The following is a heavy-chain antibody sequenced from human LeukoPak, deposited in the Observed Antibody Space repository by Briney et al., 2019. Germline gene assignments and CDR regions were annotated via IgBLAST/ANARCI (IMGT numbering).Heavy chain of an antibody. D-gene: IGHD2-2*01. CDR1: GFTFSSYW. CDR3: ARDAMSRTADY. J-gene: IGHJ4*02. Sequence: TGGSLRLSCAASGFTFSSYWMSWVRQAPGKGLEWVGNIKQDGSETYFVDSVKGRFTISRDNAKNSLYLQMSSLRAEDTAVYYCARDAMSRTADYWGQGTLVTVSS. V-gene: IGHV3-7*01. CDR2: IKQDGSET.